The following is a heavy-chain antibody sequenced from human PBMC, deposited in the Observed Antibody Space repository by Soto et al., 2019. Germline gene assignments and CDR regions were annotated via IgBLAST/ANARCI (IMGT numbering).Heavy chain of an antibody. V-gene: IGHV4-30-2*01. J-gene: IGHJ5*02. Sequence: QLQLQESGSGLVRPSQTLSLTCAVSGGSISSGGYSWNWIRQPPGKGLEWIGYIYHSGSTLYNPSLKRRVTISVDTSKTQFSLKLSSVTAADTAVXXXXXXXXXGNWFDPWGQGTLVTVSS. CDR1: GGSISSGGYS. CDR2: IYHSGST. CDR3: XXXXXXGNWFDP.